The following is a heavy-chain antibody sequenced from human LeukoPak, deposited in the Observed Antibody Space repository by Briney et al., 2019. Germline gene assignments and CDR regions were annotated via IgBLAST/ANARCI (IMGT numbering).Heavy chain of an antibody. D-gene: IGHD6-13*01. CDR1: GFTFSSYG. J-gene: IGHJ4*02. CDR2: IWNDGTYK. CDR3: ARESGLTASGTAFFDY. Sequence: PGRSLRLSCAASGFTFSSYGMHWVRQAPGKGLDWAADIWNDGTYKFYADSVKGRFTISRDNSKRTLYPQMNSLRAEDTAVYYCARESGLTASGTAFFDYWGQGTLVTVSS. V-gene: IGHV3-33*01.